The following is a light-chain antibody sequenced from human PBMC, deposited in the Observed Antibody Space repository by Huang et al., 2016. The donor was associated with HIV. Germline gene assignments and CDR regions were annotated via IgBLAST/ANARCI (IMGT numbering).Light chain of an antibody. J-gene: IGKJ1*01. CDR3: QQYNNWPRT. CDR2: GSS. CDR1: QSVRSN. V-gene: IGKV3-15*01. Sequence: EIVMTQSPATLSVSPGERATLSCRASQSVRSNLAWYQQKPGQAPRLLINGSSTRATGIPVRFSGSWSGTDFTLTISSLQSEDFAVYYCQQYNNWPRTFGQGTKVEIK.